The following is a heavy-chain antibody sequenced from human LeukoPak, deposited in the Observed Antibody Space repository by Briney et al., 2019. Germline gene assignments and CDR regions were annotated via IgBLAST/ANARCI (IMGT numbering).Heavy chain of an antibody. Sequence: GGSLRLSCAASGFTFSSYEMNWVRQAPGKGLEWVSYLSRSGINIYYADSVKGRFTISRDNSKNTLYLQMDTLRAEDTALYYCAKGYGSGWYDNWFDSWGQGTLVTVSS. V-gene: IGHV3-48*03. CDR3: AKGYGSGWYDNWFDS. CDR1: GFTFSSYE. J-gene: IGHJ5*01. D-gene: IGHD6-19*01. CDR2: LSRSGINI.